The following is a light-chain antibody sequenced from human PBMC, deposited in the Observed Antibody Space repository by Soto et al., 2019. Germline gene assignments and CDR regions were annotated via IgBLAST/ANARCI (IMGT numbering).Light chain of an antibody. V-gene: IGLV2-14*01. Sequence: QSALTQPASVSGSPGQSITISCTGTSSDVGGHDYVSWYQQHPGKVPKLMIYEVSNRPSGVSNRFSGSKSGDTASLTISGLQAEDEADYYCSSYTSNSTFVFGTGTKVTVL. CDR1: SSDVGGHDY. CDR2: EVS. CDR3: SSYTSNSTFV. J-gene: IGLJ1*01.